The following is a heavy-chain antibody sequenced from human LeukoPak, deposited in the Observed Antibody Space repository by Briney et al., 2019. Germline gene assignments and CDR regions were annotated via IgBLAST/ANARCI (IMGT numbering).Heavy chain of an antibody. CDR3: ALNPDYYGSGSFAY. J-gene: IGHJ4*02. CDR2: IKEDGSEK. Sequence: GGSLRLSCATSGFTFSSYWMSWVRQAPGKGLEWVADIKEDGSEKYYVDSVKGRFTISRDNAKNSLYLQMNSLRAEDTAVYYCALNPDYYGSGSFAYWGQGTLVTVSS. CDR1: GFTFSSYW. V-gene: IGHV3-7*01. D-gene: IGHD3-10*01.